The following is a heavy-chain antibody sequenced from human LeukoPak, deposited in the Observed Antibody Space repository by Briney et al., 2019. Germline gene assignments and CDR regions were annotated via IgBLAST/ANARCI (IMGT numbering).Heavy chain of an antibody. V-gene: IGHV1-8*01. CDR3: ARGRGVGATTVQLFDY. D-gene: IGHD1-26*01. CDR1: GYTFTSYE. CDR2: MNPNSGNT. Sequence: ASVKVSCKASGYTFTSYEINWVRQATGQGLEWMGWMNPNSGNTGYAQKFQGRVTMTRNTSISTAYMELSSLRSEDTAVYYCARGRGVGATTVQLFDYWGQGTLVTVSS. J-gene: IGHJ4*02.